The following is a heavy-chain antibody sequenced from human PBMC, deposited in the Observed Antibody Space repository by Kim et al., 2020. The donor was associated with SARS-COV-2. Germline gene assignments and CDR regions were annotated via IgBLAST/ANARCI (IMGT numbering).Heavy chain of an antibody. CDR2: INAGNGNT. CDR1: GYTFTSYA. Sequence: ASVKVSCKASGYTFTSYAMHWVRQAPGQRLEWMGWINAGNGNTKYSQKFQGRVTITRDTSASTAYMELSSLRSEDTAVYYCARISSGGNSGGRMDVWGQGTTVTVSS. D-gene: IGHD6-25*01. J-gene: IGHJ6*02. V-gene: IGHV1-3*01. CDR3: ARISSGGNSGGRMDV.